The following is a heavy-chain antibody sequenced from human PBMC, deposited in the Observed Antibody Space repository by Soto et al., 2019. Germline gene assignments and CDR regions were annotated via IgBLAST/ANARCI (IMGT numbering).Heavy chain of an antibody. V-gene: IGHV3-21*01. D-gene: IGHD2-8*01. Sequence: GGSLRLSCAASGCTFSSYSMVWVRQAPEKGLEWVSSIGGSSGHIYYADSLKGRFTISRDNAKNSLYLQMNSLRVDDTAVYYCARTNGAYSNYFDYWGQGTLVTVSS. J-gene: IGHJ4*02. CDR1: GCTFSSYS. CDR2: IGGSSGHI. CDR3: ARTNGAYSNYFDY.